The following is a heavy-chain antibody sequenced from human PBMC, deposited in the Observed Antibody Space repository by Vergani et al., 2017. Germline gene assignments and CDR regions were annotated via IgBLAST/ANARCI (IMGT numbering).Heavy chain of an antibody. J-gene: IGHJ5*02. CDR1: GFTFNQYG. CDR3: ARDLRLLYNRFDP. V-gene: IGHV3-33*01. Sequence: QVQLVESGGGVVQPGRSLRLPCAASGFTFNQYGMHWVRQAPGKGLEWVAVTWYDGNNKQYADSVKGRFTISRDNSKSTMYLQMNSLRDEDTGVYYCARDLRLLYNRFDPWGQETLVTVSS. CDR2: TWYDGNNK. D-gene: IGHD1-14*01.